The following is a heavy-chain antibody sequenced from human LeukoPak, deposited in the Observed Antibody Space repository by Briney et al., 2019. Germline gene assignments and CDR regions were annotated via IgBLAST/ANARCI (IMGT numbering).Heavy chain of an antibody. Sequence: GGSLRLSCAASGFTCSSYGMHWVRQAPGKGLEWVAVISYDGSNKYYADSVKGRFTISRDNSKNTLYLQMNSLRAEDTAVYYCAKDLFGIAAAGTYLGLYYYGMDVWGQGTTVTVSS. CDR1: GFTCSSYG. CDR2: ISYDGSNK. D-gene: IGHD6-13*01. CDR3: AKDLFGIAAAGTYLGLYYYGMDV. V-gene: IGHV3-30*18. J-gene: IGHJ6*02.